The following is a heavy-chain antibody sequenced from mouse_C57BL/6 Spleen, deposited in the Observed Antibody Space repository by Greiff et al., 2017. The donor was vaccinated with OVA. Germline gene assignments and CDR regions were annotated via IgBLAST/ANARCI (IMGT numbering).Heavy chain of an antibody. V-gene: IGHV1-61*01. CDR1: GYTFTSYW. Sequence: QVQLQQPGAELVRPGSSVKLSCKASGYTFTSYWMDWVKQRPGQGLEWIGNIYPSDSETHYNQKFKDKATLTVDKSSSTAYMQLSSLTSEDSAVYYCARTPYDYDGIYYAMDYWGQGTSVTVSS. D-gene: IGHD2-4*01. CDR3: ARTPYDYDGIYYAMDY. J-gene: IGHJ4*01. CDR2: IYPSDSET.